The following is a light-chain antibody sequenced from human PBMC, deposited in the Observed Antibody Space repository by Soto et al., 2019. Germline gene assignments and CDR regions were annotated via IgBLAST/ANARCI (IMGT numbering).Light chain of an antibody. CDR3: QQHSNWPLT. CDR2: RTS. V-gene: IGKV3-15*01. Sequence: EIVMTQSPATLSVSPGERATLSCRASQSVSSNLAWYQQKPGQAPRLLMFRTSSRATGFPARFSGSGSGTDFTLTISSLEPEDFAVYYCQQHSNWPLTFGGGTKVDIK. CDR1: QSVSSN. J-gene: IGKJ4*01.